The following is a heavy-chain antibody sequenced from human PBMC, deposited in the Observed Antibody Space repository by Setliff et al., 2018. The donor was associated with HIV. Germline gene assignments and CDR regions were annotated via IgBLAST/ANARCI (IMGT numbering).Heavy chain of an antibody. D-gene: IGHD2-2*01. CDR2: ISYSGIT. J-gene: IGHJ6*03. Sequence: PSETLSLTCTVSGGFISSYYWGWIRQPPGKGLEWIASISYSGITYYNPSLKSRVTISVDTSKNQFSLKLSSVTAADTAVYYCARLGYCSSTSCYYYYYMDVWGKGTTVTVSS. CDR3: ARLGYCSSTSCYYYYYMDV. CDR1: GGFISSYY. V-gene: IGHV4-39*07.